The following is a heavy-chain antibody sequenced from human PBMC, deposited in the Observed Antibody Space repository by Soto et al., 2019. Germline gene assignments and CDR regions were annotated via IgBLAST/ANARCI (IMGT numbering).Heavy chain of an antibody. CDR1: GFTFSSFA. CDR2: ISASGGTT. J-gene: IGHJ6*02. D-gene: IGHD3-9*01. V-gene: IGHV3-23*01. Sequence: VGSLRLSCAASGFTFSSFAMNWVRQAPGKGLEWVSVISASGGTTYYVDSVKGRFTISRDNSKNTLYLLMNNLRAEDTAKYYCATSQYPVLRDFDWLQHYSGMEVWGQGTTVTVYS. CDR3: ATSQYPVLRDFDWLQHYSGMEV.